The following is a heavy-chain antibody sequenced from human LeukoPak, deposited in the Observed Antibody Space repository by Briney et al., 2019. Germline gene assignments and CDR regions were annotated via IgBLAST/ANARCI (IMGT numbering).Heavy chain of an antibody. CDR2: VYADDEK. CDR3: AHTPPRRRLHWFGA. J-gene: IGHJ5*02. CDR1: GSWLTTIREG. V-gene: IGHV2-5*02. Sequence: GPTQVTPTQPVSLTCTFSGSWLTTIREGVGWLRQPPGKALDWLTIVYADDEKLYSPSLKGRLTISKDTSRTRVVLTMSNMDPEDTATYYCAHTPPRRRLHWFGAWGQGTLVIVSS. D-gene: IGHD5-12*01.